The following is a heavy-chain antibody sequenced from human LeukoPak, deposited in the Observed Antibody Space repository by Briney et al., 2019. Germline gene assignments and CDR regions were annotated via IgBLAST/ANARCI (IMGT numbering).Heavy chain of an antibody. V-gene: IGHV4-61*01. D-gene: IGHD3-16*02. J-gene: IGHJ4*02. Sequence: PSETLSLTCTVSGGSVSSGSYYWSWIRQPPGKGLEWIGYICYSGSTNYNPSLKSRVTISVDTSKNQFSLKLSSVTAADTAVYYCASEGMITFGGVIVMGGGYFDYWGQGTLVTVSS. CDR2: ICYSGST. CDR3: ASEGMITFGGVIVMGGGYFDY. CDR1: GGSVSSGSYY.